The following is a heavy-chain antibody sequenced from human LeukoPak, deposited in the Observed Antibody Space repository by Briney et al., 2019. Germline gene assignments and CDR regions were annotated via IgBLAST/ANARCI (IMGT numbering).Heavy chain of an antibody. CDR2: IYHSGST. Sequence: SETLSLTCTVPGYSISSGYHWGWIRQPPGKGLEWIGSIYHSGSTYYNPSLKSRVTISVDTSKNQFSLKLSSVTAADTAVYYCARDQKASGSYFLPDYWGQGTLVTVSS. J-gene: IGHJ4*02. V-gene: IGHV4-38-2*02. CDR3: ARDQKASGSYFLPDY. D-gene: IGHD1-26*01. CDR1: GYSISSGYH.